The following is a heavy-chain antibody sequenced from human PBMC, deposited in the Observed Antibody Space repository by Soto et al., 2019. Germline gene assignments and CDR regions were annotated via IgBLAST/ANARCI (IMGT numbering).Heavy chain of an antibody. D-gene: IGHD1-7*01. CDR1: GGTFSSYA. J-gene: IGHJ4*02. CDR3: ARDAGGADWNYADEGHY. CDR2: INPNSGGT. Sequence: ASVKVSCKASGGTFSSYAISWVRQAPGQGLEWMGWINPNSGGTNYAQKFQGRVTMTRDTSINTAYMELSRLRSDDTAVYYCARDAGGADWNYADEGHYWGQGTLVTVSS. V-gene: IGHV1-2*02.